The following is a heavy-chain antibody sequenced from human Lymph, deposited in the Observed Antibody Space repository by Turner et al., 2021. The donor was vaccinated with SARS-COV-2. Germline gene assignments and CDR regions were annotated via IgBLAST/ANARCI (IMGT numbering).Heavy chain of an antibody. Sequence: QVQLVESGGGVVQPGRSLRLSCAASGFTFRSYAMHWVRQAPGKGLEWVAVISYDGSNKYYADSVKGRFTISRDNSKNTLYLQMNSLRAEDTAVYYCARGALTGVSYWYFDLWGRGTLVTVSS. CDR2: ISYDGSNK. V-gene: IGHV3-30-3*01. CDR1: GFTFRSYA. D-gene: IGHD3-9*01. CDR3: ARGALTGVSYWYFDL. J-gene: IGHJ2*01.